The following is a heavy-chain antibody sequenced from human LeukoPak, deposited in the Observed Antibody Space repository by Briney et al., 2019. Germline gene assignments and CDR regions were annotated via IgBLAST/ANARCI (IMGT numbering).Heavy chain of an antibody. CDR3: AKGDYYYSSFDY. J-gene: IGHJ4*02. Sequence: GGSLRLSCAASGFTFSAYAMSWVRQAPGKGLEWVSTISGSGGSTYYADSVKGRFTISRDKSKNTLYLQMNSLRAEDTAVYYCAKGDYYYSSFDYWGQGTLVTVSS. CDR1: GFTFSAYA. V-gene: IGHV3-23*01. D-gene: IGHD3-22*01. CDR2: ISGSGGST.